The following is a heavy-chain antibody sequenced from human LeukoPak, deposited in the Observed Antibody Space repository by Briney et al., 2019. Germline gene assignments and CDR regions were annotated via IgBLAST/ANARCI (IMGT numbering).Heavy chain of an antibody. CDR3: ARDSRSADYFDY. CDR2: IYYSGST. J-gene: IGHJ4*02. Sequence: SETLSLTCTVSGGSISSSSYYWGWIRQPPGKGLEWIGSIYYSGSTYYNPSLKSRVTISVDTSKNQFSLKLNSVTAADTAVYYCARDSRSADYFDYWGQGTLVTVSS. CDR1: GGSISSSSYY. D-gene: IGHD6-19*01. V-gene: IGHV4-39*02.